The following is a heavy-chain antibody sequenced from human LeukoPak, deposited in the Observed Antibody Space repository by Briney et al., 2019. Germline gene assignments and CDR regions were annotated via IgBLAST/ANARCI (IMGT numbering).Heavy chain of an antibody. CDR2: INPNSGGT. CDR3: AKDSAITMIVVVISYFDY. D-gene: IGHD3-22*01. J-gene: IGHJ4*02. V-gene: IGHV1-2*02. CDR1: GYTFTGYY. Sequence: GASVKVSCKASGYTFTGYYMHWVRQAPGQGLEWMGWINPNSGGTNYAQKFQGRVTMTRDTSISTAYMELSRLRSDDTAVYYCAKDSAITMIVVVISYFDYWGQGTLVTVSS.